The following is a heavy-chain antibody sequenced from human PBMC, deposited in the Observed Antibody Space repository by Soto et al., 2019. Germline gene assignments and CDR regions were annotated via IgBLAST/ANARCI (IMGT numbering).Heavy chain of an antibody. CDR3: ARVGLMTTVTTTDY. CDR2: IYYSGST. J-gene: IGHJ4*02. D-gene: IGHD4-17*01. V-gene: IGHV4-39*01. CDR1: GGSISSSSYY. Sequence: SETLSLTCTVSGGSISSSSYYWGWIRQPPGKGLEWIGSIYYSGSTYYNPSLKSRVTISVDTSKNQFSLKLSSVTAADTAVYYCARVGLMTTVTTTDYWGRGTLVTVSS.